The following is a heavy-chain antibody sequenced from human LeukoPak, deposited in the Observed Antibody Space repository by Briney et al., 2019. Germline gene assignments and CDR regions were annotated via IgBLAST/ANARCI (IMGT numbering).Heavy chain of an antibody. Sequence: GGSLRLSCAASGFTFSNSWMRWVRQAPGKGLQWVANIKEDGSEKYYVDSVKGRFSISRDNAKNSLYLQMNNLRAEDTAVYYCARALSDWGQGTLVTVSS. D-gene: IGHD2-21*01. V-gene: IGHV3-7*03. CDR1: GFTFSNSW. CDR3: ARALSD. CDR2: IKEDGSEK. J-gene: IGHJ4*02.